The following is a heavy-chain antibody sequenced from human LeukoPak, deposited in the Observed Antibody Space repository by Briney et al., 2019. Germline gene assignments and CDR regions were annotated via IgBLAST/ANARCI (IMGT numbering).Heavy chain of an antibody. J-gene: IGHJ4*02. D-gene: IGHD2-15*01. CDR3: ARHPFATPFDY. CDR2: MYHTGRT. Sequence: SETLSLTCNVSGGSISNYYWSWIRQPPGKGLEWIGYMYHTGRTMYNSSLKSRVTMSLDTSKNHFSLRLSSVTAADTAVYYCARHPFATPFDYWGPGTLVTVSS. V-gene: IGHV4-59*08. CDR1: GGSISNYY.